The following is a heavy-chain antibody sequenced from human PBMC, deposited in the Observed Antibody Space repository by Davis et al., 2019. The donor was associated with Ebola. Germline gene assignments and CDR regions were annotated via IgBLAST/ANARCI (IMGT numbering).Heavy chain of an antibody. CDR1: GYTFTSYG. J-gene: IGHJ6*02. V-gene: IGHV1-18*01. Sequence: ASVKVSCKASGYTFTSYGISWVRQAPGQGLEWMGWISAYNGNTNYAQKLQGRVTMTTDPSTSTAYMELRSLRSDDTAVYYCARGGYCSSTSCYSPYYYYYYGMDVWGQGTTVTVSS. D-gene: IGHD2-2*02. CDR2: ISAYNGNT. CDR3: ARGGYCSSTSCYSPYYYYYYGMDV.